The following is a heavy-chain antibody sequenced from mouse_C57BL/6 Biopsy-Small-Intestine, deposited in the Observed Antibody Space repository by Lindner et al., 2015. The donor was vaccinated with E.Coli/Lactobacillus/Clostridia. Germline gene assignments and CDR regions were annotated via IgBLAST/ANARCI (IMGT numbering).Heavy chain of an antibody. CDR2: IRNKANGYTT. D-gene: IGHD1-1*01. CDR1: GFTFTDYY. J-gene: IGHJ4*01. CDR3: ARYDPVVATRAMDY. Sequence: VQLQEFGGGLVQPGGSLSLSCAASGFTFTDYYMSWVRQPPGKALEWLGFIRNKANGYTTEYSASVKGRFTISRDNSQSILYLQMNALRAEDSATYYCARYDPVVATRAMDYWGQGTSVTVSS. V-gene: IGHV7-3*01.